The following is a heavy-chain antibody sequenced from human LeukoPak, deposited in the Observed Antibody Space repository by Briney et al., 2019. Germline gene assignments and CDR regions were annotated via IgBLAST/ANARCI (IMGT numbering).Heavy chain of an antibody. D-gene: IGHD3-22*01. J-gene: IGHJ4*02. V-gene: IGHV3-23*01. CDR1: GFTFSSYA. CDR2: ISGSGGGT. Sequence: GGSLRLSCAASGFTFSSYAMSWVRQAPGKGLEWVSAISGSGGGTYYADSVKGRFTISRDDSKNTLYLQMNSLRAEDTAVYYCAKAEGITMIVVVITPFDYWGQGTQVTVSS. CDR3: AKAEGITMIVVVITPFDY.